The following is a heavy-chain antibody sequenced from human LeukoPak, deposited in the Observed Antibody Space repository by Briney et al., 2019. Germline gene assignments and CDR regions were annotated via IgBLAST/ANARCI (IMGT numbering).Heavy chain of an antibody. D-gene: IGHD3-10*01. CDR2: ISSSSSNT. Sequence: PGGSLRRSCAASGFTFSSYTMSWVRQAPGKGLEWVPSISSSSSNTYYADSVKGRFTISRDNAKNSLYLQMNSLRAEDTAVYYCAKDHGSGLGSYSWGYFDYWGQGTLVTVSS. CDR1: GFTFSSYT. V-gene: IGHV3-21*04. J-gene: IGHJ4*02. CDR3: AKDHGSGLGSYSWGYFDY.